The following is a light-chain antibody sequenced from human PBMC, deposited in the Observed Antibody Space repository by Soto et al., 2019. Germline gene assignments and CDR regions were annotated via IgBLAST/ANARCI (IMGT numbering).Light chain of an antibody. J-gene: IGLJ2*01. V-gene: IGLV2-14*01. CDR3: TSYTNSSLL. Sequence: QSVLTQPASVSGSPGQSITISCTETSSDLGAYNYVSWYQQHPGKAPKLMIYDVSNRPSGVSNRFSGSKSGNTASLTISGLQAEDEADYYCTSYTNSSLLFGGGTQLTVL. CDR1: SSDLGAYNY. CDR2: DVS.